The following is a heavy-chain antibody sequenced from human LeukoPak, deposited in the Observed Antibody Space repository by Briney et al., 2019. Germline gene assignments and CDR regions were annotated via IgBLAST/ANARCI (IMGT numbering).Heavy chain of an antibody. CDR1: GFTFDDYA. J-gene: IGHJ6*03. CDR3: AKGQASGYYYYMDV. D-gene: IGHD3-10*01. CDR2: ISWNSGSI. Sequence: GGSLRLSCAASGFTFDDYAMHWVRQAPGKGLEWVSGISWNSGSIGYADSVKGRFTISRDNAKNSLYLQMNSLRAEDTALYYCAKGQASGYYYYMDVWGKGTTVTISS. V-gene: IGHV3-9*01.